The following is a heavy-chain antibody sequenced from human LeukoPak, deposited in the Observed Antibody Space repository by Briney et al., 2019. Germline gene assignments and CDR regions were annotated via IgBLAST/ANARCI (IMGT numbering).Heavy chain of an antibody. CDR1: GFTFNNNE. CDR3: VREGGDTFAFYS. D-gene: IGHD2-21*02. Sequence: GGSLRLSCAASGFTFNNNEMNWVRQAPGKGLEWVAYISSNGNTIQYRDSVKGRWTISRDNAKNSLYLQINSLRVEDTALYYCVREGGDTFAFYSWGQGTLVTVSS. CDR2: ISSNGNTI. V-gene: IGHV3-48*03. J-gene: IGHJ5*01.